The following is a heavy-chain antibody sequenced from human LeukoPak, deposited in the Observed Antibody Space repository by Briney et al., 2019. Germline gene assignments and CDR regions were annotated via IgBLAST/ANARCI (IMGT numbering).Heavy chain of an antibody. V-gene: IGHV3-53*01. D-gene: IGHD3-16*02. CDR2: IYSGGST. J-gene: IGHJ4*02. Sequence: GGSLRLSCAASGFTVSSNYMSWVRQAPGKGLEWVSVIYSGGSTYYADSVKGRFTISRDNSKNTLYLQMNSLGAEDTAVYYCARMGYDYVWGSYRPYYFDYWGQGTLVTVSS. CDR3: ARMGYDYVWGSYRPYYFDY. CDR1: GFTVSSNY.